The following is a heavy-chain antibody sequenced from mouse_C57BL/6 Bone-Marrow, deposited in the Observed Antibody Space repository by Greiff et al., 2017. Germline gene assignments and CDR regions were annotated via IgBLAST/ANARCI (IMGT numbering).Heavy chain of an antibody. D-gene: IGHD1-1*01. CDR3: ASWLTTVVDRGPFDY. Sequence: VQLQQPGAELVKPGASVKLSCKASGYTFTSYWMHWVKQRPGRGLEWIGRIDPNSGGTKYNEKFKSKATLTVDKPSSTAYMQLSSLTSEDSAVYYCASWLTTVVDRGPFDYWGQGTTLTVSS. CDR2: IDPNSGGT. CDR1: GYTFTSYW. V-gene: IGHV1-72*01. J-gene: IGHJ2*01.